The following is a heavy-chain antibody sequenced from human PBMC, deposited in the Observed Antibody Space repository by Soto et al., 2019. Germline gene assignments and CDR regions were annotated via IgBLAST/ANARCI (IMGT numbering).Heavy chain of an antibody. CDR3: TRDISGWYRKFDY. Sequence: GGSLRLSCAASGFTFSGSAMHWVRQASGKGLEWVGRIRSKANIYATAYAASVKGRFTISRDDSKNTAYLQMNSLKTEDTAVYYCTRDISGWYRKFDYWGQGTLVTVSS. CDR1: GFTFSGSA. D-gene: IGHD6-19*01. CDR2: IRSKANIYAT. J-gene: IGHJ4*02. V-gene: IGHV3-73*01.